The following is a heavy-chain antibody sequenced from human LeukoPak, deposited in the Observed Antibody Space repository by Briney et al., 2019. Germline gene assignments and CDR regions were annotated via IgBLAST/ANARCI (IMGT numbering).Heavy chain of an antibody. CDR1: GFTFSNYA. Sequence: WGSLRLSCAASGFTFSNYALNWVRQGPGKGLEWVSAISGGGGSTFYADSVKGRFTISRDDSKNTLHLQMNSLRADDTAVYYCAKTASPTPQYYYYMDVWGKGTTVTISS. CDR2: ISGGGGST. D-gene: IGHD2-2*01. J-gene: IGHJ6*03. V-gene: IGHV3-23*01. CDR3: AKTASPTPQYYYYMDV.